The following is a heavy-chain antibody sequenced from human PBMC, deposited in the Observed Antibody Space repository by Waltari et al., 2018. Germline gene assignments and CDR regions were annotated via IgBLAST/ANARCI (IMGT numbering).Heavy chain of an antibody. D-gene: IGHD5-12*01. CDR2: ISSSGSTI. CDR3: AKGDQWGSGWIYIFDI. V-gene: IGHV3-11*01. CDR1: RFTFSDYY. Sequence: RLSCAASRFTFSDYYMSWIRQAPGKGLEWVSYISSSGSTIYYADSVKGRFTISRDNAKNSLYLQMNSLRAEDTAVYYCAKGDQWGSGWIYIFDIWGQGTMVTVSS. J-gene: IGHJ3*02.